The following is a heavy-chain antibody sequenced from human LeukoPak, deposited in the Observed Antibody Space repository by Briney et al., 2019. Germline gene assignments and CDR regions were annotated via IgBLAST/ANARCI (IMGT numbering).Heavy chain of an antibody. Sequence: GASVKVSCKASGGTFSSYAISWVRQAPGQGLEWMGGIIPIFGTANYAQKFQGGVTITTDESTSTAYMELSSLRSEDTAVYYCARGIAARPLHYYYYYMDVWGKGTTVTVSS. CDR2: IIPIFGTA. D-gene: IGHD6-6*01. CDR3: ARGIAARPLHYYYYYMDV. V-gene: IGHV1-69*05. CDR1: GGTFSSYA. J-gene: IGHJ6*03.